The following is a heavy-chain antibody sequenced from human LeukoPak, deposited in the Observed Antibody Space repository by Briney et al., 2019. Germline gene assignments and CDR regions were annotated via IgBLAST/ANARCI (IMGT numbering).Heavy chain of an antibody. Sequence: SVKVSCKASGGTFSSYAISWVRQAPGQGLEWMGRIIPIFGTANYAQKFQGRVTITTDESTSTAYMELSSLRSEDTAVYSCARGGSRGANYFDYWGQGTLVTVSS. D-gene: IGHD6-13*01. CDR2: IIPIFGTA. CDR3: ARGGSRGANYFDY. CDR1: GGTFSSYA. J-gene: IGHJ4*02. V-gene: IGHV1-69*05.